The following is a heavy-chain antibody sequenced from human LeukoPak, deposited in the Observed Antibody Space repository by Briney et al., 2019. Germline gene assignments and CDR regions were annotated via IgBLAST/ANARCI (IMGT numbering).Heavy chain of an antibody. J-gene: IGHJ4*02. CDR3: AREIPYHS. Sequence: PGRSLRLSCAASGFTFSSYAMHWVRQAPGKGLEWVAVISYDGSNKYYADSVKGRFTISRDNSKNTLYLQMNSLRAEDTAVYYCAREIPYHSWGQGTLVTVSS. CDR1: GFTFSSYA. V-gene: IGHV3-30*14. CDR2: ISYDGSNK.